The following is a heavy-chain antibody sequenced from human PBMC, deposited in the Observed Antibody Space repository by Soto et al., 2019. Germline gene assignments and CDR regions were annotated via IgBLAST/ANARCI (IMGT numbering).Heavy chain of an antibody. D-gene: IGHD2-15*01. CDR1: GFTFSSYW. J-gene: IGHJ4*02. Sequence: EVQLVESGGGLVQPGGSLRLSCAASGFTFSSYWMHWVRQAPGKGLVRVSRINSDGSSTSYADSVKGRFTISRDNAKNTLYLQMNSLRAEDTAVYYCARVYCSGGSCYHRDYWGQGTLVTVSS. CDR2: INSDGSST. V-gene: IGHV3-74*01. CDR3: ARVYCSGGSCYHRDY.